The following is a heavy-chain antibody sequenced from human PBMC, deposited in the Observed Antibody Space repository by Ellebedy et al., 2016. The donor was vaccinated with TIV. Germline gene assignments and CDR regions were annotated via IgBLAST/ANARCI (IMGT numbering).Heavy chain of an antibody. CDR2: IYYSGSA. J-gene: IGHJ4*02. V-gene: IGHV4-39*07. Sequence: MPSETLSLTCTVSGGSISNSDYYWNWIRQPPGKGLEWIGSIYYSGSAYYNPSLKSRVTVSADTSKNQFSLNLSSVTAADTAVYYCARDQSTAIFDFWGQGTLVTVSS. CDR3: ARDQSTAIFDF. CDR1: GGSISNSDYY. D-gene: IGHD1-14*01.